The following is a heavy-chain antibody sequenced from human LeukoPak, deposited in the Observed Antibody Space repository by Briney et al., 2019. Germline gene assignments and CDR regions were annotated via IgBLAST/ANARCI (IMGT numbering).Heavy chain of an antibody. CDR2: IYIRLRT. D-gene: IGHD3-22*01. CDR1: GGSISSGSYY. CDR3: ARSSRDYYDSSGYSFDY. Sequence: SLSLTCTVSGGSISSGSYYWSSIRQPAGKGLEWIGPIYIRLRTNYNPSLKSRLTISVDTSKNQFSLKLSSVTAADTAVYYCARSSRDYYDSSGYSFDYWGQGTLVTVSS. V-gene: IGHV4-61*02. J-gene: IGHJ4*02.